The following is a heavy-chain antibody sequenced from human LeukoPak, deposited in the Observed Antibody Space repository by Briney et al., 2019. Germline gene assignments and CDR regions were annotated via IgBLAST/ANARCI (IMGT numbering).Heavy chain of an antibody. CDR3: ARGRKYSYGTYYYGLDV. D-gene: IGHD5-18*01. V-gene: IGHV3-30*03. CDR2: ILYDGNNK. Sequence: GGSLRLSCAASGFTFSSYGMHWVRQAPGKGLEWVAVILYDGNNKYYADSVKGRFTISRDNSKNTLYLQMNSLRAEDTAVYYCARGRKYSYGTYYYGLDVWGQGTTVTVCS. CDR1: GFTFSSYG. J-gene: IGHJ6*02.